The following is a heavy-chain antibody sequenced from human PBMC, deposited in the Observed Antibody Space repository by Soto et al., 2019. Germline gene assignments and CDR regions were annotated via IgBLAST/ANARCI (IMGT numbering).Heavy chain of an antibody. Sequence: QVQLVESGGGVVQPGTSLRFSCATSGFIFSNYGLQWVRQAPGRGLEWVAVISYDGSLRYYAGSVEGRFTISRDTSKNTLYLQMTSLRTEDTAVYYCGREGKVKCSCTWGLDYCGQGTLVTVSS. CDR2: ISYDGSLR. CDR1: GFIFSNYG. D-gene: IGHD2-15*01. J-gene: IGHJ4*02. V-gene: IGHV3-30*03. CDR3: GREGKVKCSCTWGLDY.